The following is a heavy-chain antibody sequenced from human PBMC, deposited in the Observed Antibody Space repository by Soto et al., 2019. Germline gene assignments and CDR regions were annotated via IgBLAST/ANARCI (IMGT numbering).Heavy chain of an antibody. J-gene: IGHJ6*02. CDR2: ISPSGDYA. CDR3: VKATSGGLLYYGMEV. CDR1: GFTFSTIA. Sequence: AGGSLRLSCAASGFTFSTIAMAWVRQAPGKGLEWVSSISPSGDYAYFADSVKGRFTMSRDNSKNTVYLQLDSLRVEDTATYYCVKATSGGLLYYGMEVWGQGTTVTVSS. D-gene: IGHD1-26*01. V-gene: IGHV3-23*01.